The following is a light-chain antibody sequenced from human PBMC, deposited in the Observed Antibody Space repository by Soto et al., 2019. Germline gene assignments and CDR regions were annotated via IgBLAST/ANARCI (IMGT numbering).Light chain of an antibody. CDR3: QQNNSIPIT. V-gene: IGKV1-39*01. CDR1: QSISSY. CDR2: AAS. J-gene: IGKJ5*01. Sequence: NQITQSPSSLSASVGDRVTITFRASQSISSYLNWYQQKPGKAPKLLIYAASSLQSGVPSRFSGSGSGTDFTLSISSLQPEDFATYYCQQNNSIPITFGQGTRLE.